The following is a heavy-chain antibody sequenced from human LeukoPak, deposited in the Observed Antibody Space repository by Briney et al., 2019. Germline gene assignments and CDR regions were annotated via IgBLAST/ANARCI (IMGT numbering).Heavy chain of an antibody. Sequence: GGSLRLSCAASRFSFSSYGMHWVRQAPGKGLEWVAYLQYDRTNVQYADSVRGRFTISRDNAKSSLYLQMNSLRAEDTAVYYCARDPYSGSYGADYYYYMDVWGKGTTVTISS. D-gene: IGHD1-26*01. CDR1: RFSFSSYG. V-gene: IGHV3-30*02. CDR3: ARDPYSGSYGADYYYYMDV. J-gene: IGHJ6*03. CDR2: LQYDRTNV.